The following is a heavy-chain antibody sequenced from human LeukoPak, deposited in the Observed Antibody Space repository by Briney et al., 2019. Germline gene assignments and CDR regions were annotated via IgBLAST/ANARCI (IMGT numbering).Heavy chain of an antibody. CDR1: RFIFRDYD. J-gene: IGHJ4*02. CDR3: ARGHSILDY. V-gene: IGHV3-23*01. D-gene: IGHD4-11*01. CDR2: ITTSGGNT. Sequence: PGGSLRLSYAASRFIFRDYDMAWVRQAPGKRLEWVSYITTSGGNTYYADSVKGRFTISRDNSKNTLYLQLNTLRAEDTALYYSARGHSILDYWGKGTLVTVSS.